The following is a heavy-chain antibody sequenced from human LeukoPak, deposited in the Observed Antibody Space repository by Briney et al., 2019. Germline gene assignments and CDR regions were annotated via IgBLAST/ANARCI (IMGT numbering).Heavy chain of an antibody. D-gene: IGHD3-10*01. CDR2: ISGSGGST. Sequence: GGSLTLSCAASGFTFSSYAMSWVRQAPGKGLVWVSAISGSGGSTYYADSVKGRFTISRDNSKNTLYLQMNSLRAEDTAVYYCAKTGLGPPIYYYGSGAFQHWGQGTLVTVSS. V-gene: IGHV3-23*01. J-gene: IGHJ1*01. CDR3: AKTGLGPPIYYYGSGAFQH. CDR1: GFTFSSYA.